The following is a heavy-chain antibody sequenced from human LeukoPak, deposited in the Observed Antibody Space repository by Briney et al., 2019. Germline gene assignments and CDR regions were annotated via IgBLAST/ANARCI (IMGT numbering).Heavy chain of an antibody. J-gene: IGHJ6*02. CDR2: INLSGLRT. CDR3: ARGGGLDV. CDR1: GFTFTSSA. Sequence: GGSLRLSCGASGFTFTSSAMSWVRQAPGKGLEWVSAINLSGLRTYYADSVKGRFTISRDSPKNTLYLQMSNLRAEDTAVYFCARGGGLDVWGQGATVTVSS. D-gene: IGHD3-16*01. V-gene: IGHV3-23*01.